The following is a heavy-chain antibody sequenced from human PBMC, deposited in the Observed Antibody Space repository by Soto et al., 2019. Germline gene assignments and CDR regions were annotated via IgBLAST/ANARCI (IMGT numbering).Heavy chain of an antibody. J-gene: IGHJ6*04. Sequence: SGPTLVNPTQTLTLTCTFSGFSLSTSGVGVGWIRQPPGKALEWLALIYWNDDKRYSPSLKSRLTITKDTSKNQGVLTVTNMDPVVTATYSFAPCSARYFLRLSRFVPVDGTDVWGGGTTVTAPQ. V-gene: IGHV2-5*01. CDR3: APCSARYFLRLSRFVPVDGTDV. CDR1: GFSLSTSGVG. D-gene: IGHD3-10*01. CDR2: IYWNDDK.